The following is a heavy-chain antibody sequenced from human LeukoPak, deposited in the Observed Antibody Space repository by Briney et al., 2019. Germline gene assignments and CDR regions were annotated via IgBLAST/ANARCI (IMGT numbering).Heavy chain of an antibody. J-gene: IGHJ4*02. Sequence: PGGSLRLSCAASGFTFSNYWMHWVRQAPGKGLEWVSSISSSSSYIYYADSVKGRFTISRDNAKNSLYLQMNSLRAEDTAVYYCASRRSRYFDYWGQGTLVTVSS. V-gene: IGHV3-21*01. CDR1: GFTFSNYW. CDR3: ASRRSRYFDY. CDR2: ISSSSSYI.